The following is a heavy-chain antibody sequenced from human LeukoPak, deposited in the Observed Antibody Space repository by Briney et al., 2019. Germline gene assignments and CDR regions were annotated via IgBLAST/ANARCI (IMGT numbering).Heavy chain of an antibody. Sequence: PSETLSLTCSVSGGSIINRSYYWGWIRQPPGKGREWIGIIYYSGTTDYNPSLNGHIAISVDTSKHHSALDVGTVAGAGAGISSCAVGFTTGWYYFDLWGRGTLVTVSS. CDR2: IYYSGTT. D-gene: IGHD6-19*01. J-gene: IGHJ2*01. CDR3: AVGFTTGWYYFDL. V-gene: IGHV4-39*02. CDR1: GGSIINRSYY.